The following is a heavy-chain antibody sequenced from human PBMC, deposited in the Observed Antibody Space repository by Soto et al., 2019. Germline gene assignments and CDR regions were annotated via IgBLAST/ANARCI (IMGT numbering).Heavy chain of an antibody. CDR3: ARGIVGARGGYYYGMDV. Sequence: LSLTCAVYGGSFSGYYWSWIRQPPGKGLEWIGEINHSGSTNYNPSLKSRVTISVDTSKNQFSLKLSSVTAADTAVYYCARGIVGARGGYYYGMDVWGQGTTVTVS. J-gene: IGHJ6*02. V-gene: IGHV4-34*01. CDR1: GGSFSGYY. CDR2: INHSGST. D-gene: IGHD1-26*01.